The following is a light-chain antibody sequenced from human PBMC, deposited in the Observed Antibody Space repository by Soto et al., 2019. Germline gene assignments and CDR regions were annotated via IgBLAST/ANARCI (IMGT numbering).Light chain of an antibody. V-gene: IGLV2-8*01. J-gene: IGLJ1*01. CDR1: SSDVGVYNY. CDR2: EVT. Sequence: QSVLTQPPSASGSPGQSVTISCTGTSSDVGVYNYVSWYQQHPGKAPKLMIYEVTKRPSGVPDRFSGSKSGNTASLTVSGLQAEDEADYYCSSYAGSKNFYVFGTGTKLTVL. CDR3: SSYAGSKNFYV.